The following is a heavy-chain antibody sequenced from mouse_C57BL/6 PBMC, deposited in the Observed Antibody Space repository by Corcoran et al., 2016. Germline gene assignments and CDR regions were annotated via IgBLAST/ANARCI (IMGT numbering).Heavy chain of an antibody. Sequence: QVQLQQSGAELVKPGASVKISCKASGYAFSSYWVNWVKQRPGRGLEWIGQIYPGDGDTNYNGKFKGKATLTADKYSSTAYMQRSSLTSEDAAVYFCARSGANFDYWGQGTTLTVSS. CDR1: GYAFSSYW. CDR3: ARSGANFDY. D-gene: IGHD3-1*01. V-gene: IGHV1-80*01. J-gene: IGHJ2*01. CDR2: IYPGDGDT.